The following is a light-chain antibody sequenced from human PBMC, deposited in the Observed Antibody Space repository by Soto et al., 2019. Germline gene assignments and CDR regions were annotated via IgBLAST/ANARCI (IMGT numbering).Light chain of an antibody. V-gene: IGKV3-15*01. J-gene: IGKJ1*01. Sequence: ETVMTQSPATLSVSPGERATLSCRASQSVNSNLAWYQQKLGQAPRVLIFGASTRATGIPARFSGSGSGTEFSLTINSLQSEDFAVYYCQEYNTSQWTFGQGTKVDIK. CDR1: QSVNSN. CDR2: GAS. CDR3: QEYNTSQWT.